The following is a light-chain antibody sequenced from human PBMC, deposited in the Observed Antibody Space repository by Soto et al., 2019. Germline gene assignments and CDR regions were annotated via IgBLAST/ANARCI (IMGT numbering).Light chain of an antibody. Sequence: QSVLTQPASVSGSPGQSITISCTGTSSDVGSYNLVSWYQQHPGKAPKVMIYEGGKRPSGVSNRFSGSKSGNTASLTISGLQAEVEADYYCLSYSSSTSPYVLGTATKLTVL. J-gene: IGLJ1*01. CDR1: SSDVGSYNL. V-gene: IGLV2-14*02. CDR2: EGG. CDR3: LSYSSSTSPYV.